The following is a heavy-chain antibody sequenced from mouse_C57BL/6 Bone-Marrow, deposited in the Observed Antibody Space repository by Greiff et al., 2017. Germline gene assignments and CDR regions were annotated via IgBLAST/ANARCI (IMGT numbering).Heavy chain of an antibody. Sequence: EVHLVESGGGLVKPGGSLKLSCAASGFTFSDYGMHWVRQAPEKGLEWVAYISSGSSTIYYADTVKGRFTISRDNAKNTLFLQMTSLRSEDTAMYYCARRTSWYFDVWGTGTTVTVSS. J-gene: IGHJ1*03. CDR3: ARRTSWYFDV. CDR1: GFTFSDYG. CDR2: ISSGSSTI. V-gene: IGHV5-17*01.